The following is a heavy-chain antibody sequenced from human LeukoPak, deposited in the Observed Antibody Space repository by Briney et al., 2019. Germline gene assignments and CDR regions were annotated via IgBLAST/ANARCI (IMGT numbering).Heavy chain of an antibody. V-gene: IGHV4-34*01. J-gene: IGHJ5*02. CDR1: GGSFSGYY. D-gene: IGHD2-2*01. Sequence: SETLSLTCAVYGGSFSGYYWSWIRQPPGKGLEWIGEINHSGSTNYNPSLKSRVTISVDTSKNQFSLKLSSVTAADTAVYYCARGYCISSSCYCWFDPWGQGTLVTVSS. CDR2: INHSGST. CDR3: ARGYCISSSCYCWFDP.